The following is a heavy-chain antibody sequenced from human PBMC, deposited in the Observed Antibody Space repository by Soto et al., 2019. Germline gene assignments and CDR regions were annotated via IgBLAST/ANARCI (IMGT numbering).Heavy chain of an antibody. CDR2: INRDGSGK. Sequence: PGGSLRLSCAASGFTFSSNWMSWVRQAPGKGLEWVANINRDGSGKYYADSVKGRFTISRDNAKNSLYLQMNSLRAEDTAVYYCARDLDGKQKWGQGTLVTVSS. J-gene: IGHJ4*02. CDR1: GFTFSSNW. D-gene: IGHD1-1*01. V-gene: IGHV3-7*01. CDR3: ARDLDGKQK.